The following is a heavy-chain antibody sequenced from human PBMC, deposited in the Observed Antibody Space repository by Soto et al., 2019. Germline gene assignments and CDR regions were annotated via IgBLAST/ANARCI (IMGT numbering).Heavy chain of an antibody. CDR1: GGSISSGNYY. D-gene: IGHD6-19*01. Sequence: QVQLQESGPGLVKPSQTLSLTCTVSGGSISSGNYYWSWIRQHPGKGLEWIGYIYYSGSTYYNPSLTDRFTIPVDTSKKPFSLKLSSVTAADTAVYYCARTYSTASSGPFDYWGQGTLVTVSS. CDR2: IYYSGST. CDR3: ARTYSTASSGPFDY. V-gene: IGHV4-31*03. J-gene: IGHJ4*02.